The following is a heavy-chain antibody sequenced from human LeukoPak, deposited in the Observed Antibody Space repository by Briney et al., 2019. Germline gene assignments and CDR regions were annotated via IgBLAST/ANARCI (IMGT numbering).Heavy chain of an antibody. V-gene: IGHV3-33*01. CDR3: ARAYSSGSGVETFDI. CDR1: GFSFGGYG. D-gene: IGHD6-19*01. J-gene: IGHJ3*02. CDR2: IWYDGSDE. Sequence: PGGSLRLSCAASGFSFGGYGMHWVRQAPDKGLEWVAVIWYDGSDEYYGDSVKGRFSVSRDNSENRLYLQMNGLRAEDTAVYYCARAYSSGSGVETFDIWGQGTMVTVSS.